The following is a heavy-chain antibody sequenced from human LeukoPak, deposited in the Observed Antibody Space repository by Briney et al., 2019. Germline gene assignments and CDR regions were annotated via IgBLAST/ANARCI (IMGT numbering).Heavy chain of an antibody. J-gene: IGHJ5*01. CDR1: GFTFSSHA. V-gene: IGHV3-30*04. CDR2: ISYDGSKK. Sequence: GGSLRLSCAASGFTFSSHAMHWVRQAPGKGLEWVAVISYDGSKKYYADSVKGRFTISRDNSKNTLYLQMNSLRAEDTAIYYCARDAWRGDNWKYGRGWFDPWGQGTLVTVSS. CDR3: ARDAWRGDNWKYGRGWFDP. D-gene: IGHD1-7*01.